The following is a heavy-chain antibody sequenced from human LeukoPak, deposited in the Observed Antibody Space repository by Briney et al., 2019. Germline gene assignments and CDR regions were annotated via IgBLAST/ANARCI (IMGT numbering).Heavy chain of an antibody. V-gene: IGHV3-30*04. CDR2: ISYDGSNK. CDR3: ASPPPYSSGWYEYYYYGMDV. J-gene: IGHJ6*04. D-gene: IGHD6-19*01. CDR1: GFTFSSYA. Sequence: PGRSLRLSCAASGFTFSSYAMHWVRQAPGKGLEWVAVISYDGSNKYYADFVKGRFTISRDNSKNTLYLQMNSLRAEDTAVYYCASPPPYSSGWYEYYYYGMDVWGKGTTVTVSS.